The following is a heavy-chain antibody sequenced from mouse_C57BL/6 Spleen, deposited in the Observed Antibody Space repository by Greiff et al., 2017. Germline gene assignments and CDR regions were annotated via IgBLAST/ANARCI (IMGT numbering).Heavy chain of an antibody. J-gene: IGHJ4*01. CDR3: ALISAVVGGLDY. CDR1: GFSLTSYG. CDR2: LWSGRST. V-gene: IGHV2-2*01. Sequence: VQRVESGPGLVQPSQSLSITCTVSGFSLTSYGVHWVRQSPGKGLEWLGVLWSGRSTDYNAAFISRLSISKDNYKSQVFFKMISLQADDTAIYYCALISAVVGGLDYWGQGTSVTVSS. D-gene: IGHD1-1*01.